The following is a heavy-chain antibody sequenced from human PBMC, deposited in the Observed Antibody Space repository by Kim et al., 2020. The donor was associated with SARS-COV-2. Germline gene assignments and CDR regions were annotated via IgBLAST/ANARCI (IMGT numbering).Heavy chain of an antibody. J-gene: IGHJ3*02. CDR2: ISYDGSNK. V-gene: IGHV3-33*05. CDR1: GFTFSSYG. Sequence: GGSLRLSCAASGFTFSSYGMHWVRQAPGKGLEWVAVISYDGSNKYYADSVKGRFTISRDNSKNTLYLQMNSLRAEDTAVYYCAFRAFDIWGQGTMVTVSS. CDR3: AFRAFDI.